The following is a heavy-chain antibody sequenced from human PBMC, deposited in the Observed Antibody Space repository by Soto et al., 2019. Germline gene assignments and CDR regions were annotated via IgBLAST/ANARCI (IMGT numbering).Heavy chain of an antibody. CDR3: ASPPRGHAVDL. CDR2: ISGSGATI. D-gene: IGHD2-2*01. J-gene: IGHJ3*01. V-gene: IGHV3-48*01. CDR1: SFLFSSYT. Sequence: VELVESGGDLVQPGGSLRLTCTASSFLFSSYTMNWVRQAPGKGLEWIAYISGSGATIHYADSVKGRFTISRDNAKKSLYLQMDSLRVNVTAVYYCASPPRGHAVDLWGQGTLVAVSS.